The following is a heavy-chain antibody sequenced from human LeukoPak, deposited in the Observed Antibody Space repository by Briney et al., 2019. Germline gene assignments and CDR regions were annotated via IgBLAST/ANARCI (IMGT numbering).Heavy chain of an antibody. CDR2: ISSSGSSI. D-gene: IGHD3-22*01. J-gene: IGHJ4*02. CDR3: AREKPYFYDSSGPFDY. Sequence: GGSLRLSCAASGGTFSSYEMKWVRQAPGEGVEGGSYISSSGSSINYADSVNGRFTISIDNAKNSLYLQMNSLRAEDTAVYYCAREKPYFYDSSGPFDYWGQGTLVTVSS. CDR1: GGTFSSYE. V-gene: IGHV3-48*03.